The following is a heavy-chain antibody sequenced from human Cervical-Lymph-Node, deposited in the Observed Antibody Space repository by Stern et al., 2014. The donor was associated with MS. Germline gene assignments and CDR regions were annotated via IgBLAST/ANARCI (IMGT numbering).Heavy chain of an antibody. CDR2: INPGGGST. V-gene: IGHV1-46*01. D-gene: IGHD6-19*01. J-gene: IGHJ4*02. Sequence: VQLVQSGAEVKKPGASVKVSCKAFGYTFTSNKMHWVRQAPGQGLEWMGIINPGGGSTRYAQKLQGRVTMTRDTSTSTEYMELTSLRSEDTAVYSCARDNGGWSVDSWGQGTLVIVSS. CDR3: ARDNGGWSVDS. CDR1: GYTFTSNK.